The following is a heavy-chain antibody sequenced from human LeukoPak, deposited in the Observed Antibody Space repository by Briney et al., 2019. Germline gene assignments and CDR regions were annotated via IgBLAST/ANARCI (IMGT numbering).Heavy chain of an antibody. CDR3: ARLLRVGTAAGFDY. Sequence: PGGSLRLSCAASVFTFSSYAMSWVRQAPGKGLEWVSAISGSGGSTYYADSVKGRFTISRDNSKNTLSLQMNSLRAEDTAVYYCARLLRVGTAAGFDYWGQGTLVTVSS. CDR1: VFTFSSYA. CDR2: ISGSGGST. V-gene: IGHV3-23*01. J-gene: IGHJ4*02. D-gene: IGHD6-13*01.